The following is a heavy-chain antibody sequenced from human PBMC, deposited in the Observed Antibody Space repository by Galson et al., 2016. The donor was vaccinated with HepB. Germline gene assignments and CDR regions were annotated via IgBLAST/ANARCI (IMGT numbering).Heavy chain of an antibody. CDR1: GFAFRDYG. Sequence: SLRLSCAGSGFAFRDYGFDWVRQAPGKGLEWVALIWNDGSVKYYADSVKGRFTIARDNSKNTLYLQMDSLRVEDTAVYFCAREANSSWYFDYWGQGAVVTVSS. J-gene: IGHJ4*02. V-gene: IGHV3-33*01. CDR3: AREANSSWYFDY. CDR2: IWNDGSVK. D-gene: IGHD6-13*01.